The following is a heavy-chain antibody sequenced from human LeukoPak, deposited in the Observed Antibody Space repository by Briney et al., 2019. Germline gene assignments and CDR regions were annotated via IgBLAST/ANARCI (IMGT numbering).Heavy chain of an antibody. D-gene: IGHD5-18*01. Sequence: SETLSLTCAVYGGSFSGYYWSWIRQPPGKGLEWIGYIYYSGSTNYNPSLKSRVTISVDTSKNQFSLKLSSVTAADTAVYYCARDRGYSYGAYYYGMDVWGQGTTVTVSS. V-gene: IGHV4-59*01. CDR2: IYYSGST. J-gene: IGHJ6*02. CDR3: ARDRGYSYGAYYYGMDV. CDR1: GGSFSGYY.